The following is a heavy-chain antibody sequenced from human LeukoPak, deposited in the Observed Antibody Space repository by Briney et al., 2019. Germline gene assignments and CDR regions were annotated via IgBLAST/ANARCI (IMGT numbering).Heavy chain of an antibody. CDR2: INPNSGGT. V-gene: IGHV1-2*02. CDR3: ARDLNYGISSSDPTIDY. J-gene: IGHJ4*02. CDR1: GYTFTGYY. Sequence: ASVKVSCKASGYTFTGYYMHWVRQAPGQGLEWMGWINPNSGGTNYAQKFQGRVTMTRDTSISTAYMELSRLRSDDTAVYYCARDLNYGISSSDPTIDYWGQGTLVTVSS. D-gene: IGHD4-17*01.